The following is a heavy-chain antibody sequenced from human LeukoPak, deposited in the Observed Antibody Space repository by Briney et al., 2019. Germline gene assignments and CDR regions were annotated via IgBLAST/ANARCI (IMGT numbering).Heavy chain of an antibody. V-gene: IGHV1-8*03. CDR2: MNPNSGNT. J-gene: IGHJ5*02. CDR1: GYTFTSYG. D-gene: IGHD3-22*01. Sequence: ASVKVSCKASGYTFTSYGISWVRQAPGQGLEWMGWMNPNSGNTGYAQKFQGRVTITRNTSISTAYMELSSLRSEDTAVYYCARARGYYDSSGYYCNWFDPWGQGTLVTVSS. CDR3: ARARGYYDSSGYYCNWFDP.